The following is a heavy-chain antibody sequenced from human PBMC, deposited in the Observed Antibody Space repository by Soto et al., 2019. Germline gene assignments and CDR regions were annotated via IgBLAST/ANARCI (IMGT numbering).Heavy chain of an antibody. Sequence: QVQLQESGPGLVKPSQTLSLTCTVSGGSISSGGYYWSWIRQHPGKGLEWIGYIYYSGSTYYNPSLKSRVTISVDTSKNQFALKLSSVTAADTAVYYCARVPIVDIVANGGFDPWGQGTLVTVSS. CDR3: ARVPIVDIVANGGFDP. V-gene: IGHV4-31*03. J-gene: IGHJ5*02. CDR1: GGSISSGGYY. D-gene: IGHD5-12*01. CDR2: IYYSGST.